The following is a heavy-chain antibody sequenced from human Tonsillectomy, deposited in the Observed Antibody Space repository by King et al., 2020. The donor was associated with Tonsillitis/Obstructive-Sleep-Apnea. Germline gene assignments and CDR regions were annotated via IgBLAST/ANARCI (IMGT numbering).Heavy chain of an antibody. D-gene: IGHD2/OR15-2a*01. V-gene: IGHV1-2*02. CDR2: FNPISGAT. Sequence: QLVQSGAEVKKPGASVKVSCKASGYTFTAYYMHWVRQAPGQGLEWMGSFNPISGATSFAQKFQGRVTMTSDTSISTAYMELSRLRSDDTAVYYCAKEGNTWFDPWGQGTLVTVSS. J-gene: IGHJ5*02. CDR3: AKEGNTWFDP. CDR1: GYTFTAYY.